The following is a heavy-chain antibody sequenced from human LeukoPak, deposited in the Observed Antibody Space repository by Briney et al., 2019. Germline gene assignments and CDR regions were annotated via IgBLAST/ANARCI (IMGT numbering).Heavy chain of an antibody. D-gene: IGHD3-16*01. V-gene: IGHV1-24*01. Sequence: GASVKVSCKASGGTFSSYAISWVRQAPGKGLEWMGGFDPEDGETIYAQKFQGRVTMTEDTSTDTAYMELSSLRSEDTAVYYCATAGLGGGNWFDPWGQGTLVTVSS. J-gene: IGHJ5*02. CDR1: GGTFSSYA. CDR2: FDPEDGET. CDR3: ATAGLGGGNWFDP.